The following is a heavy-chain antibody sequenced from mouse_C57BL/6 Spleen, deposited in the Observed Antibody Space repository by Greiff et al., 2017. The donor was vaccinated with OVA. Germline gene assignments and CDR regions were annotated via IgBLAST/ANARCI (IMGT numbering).Heavy chain of an antibody. V-gene: IGHV1-47*01. J-gene: IGHJ3*01. CDR1: GYTFTTYP. D-gene: IGHD2-1*01. CDR3: ARGDGNYEAWFAY. CDR2: FHPYNDDT. Sequence: QVQLKESGAELVKPGASVKMSCKASGYTFTTYPIEWMKQNHGKSLEWIGNFHPYNDDTKYNEKFKGKATLTVEKSSSTVYLELSRLTSDDSAVYYCARGDGNYEAWFAYWGQGTLVTVSA.